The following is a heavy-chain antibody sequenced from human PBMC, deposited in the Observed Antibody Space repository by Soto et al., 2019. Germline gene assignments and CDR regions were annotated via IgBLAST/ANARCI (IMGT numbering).Heavy chain of an antibody. V-gene: IGHV4-31*03. CDR2: IYYSGST. D-gene: IGHD6-13*01. J-gene: IGHJ5*02. CDR1: GGSISSGGYY. CDR3: ARVFSDRSSLFDP. Sequence: SETLSLTCTVSGGSISSGGYYWSWIRQHPGKGLEWIGYIYYSGSTYYNPSLKSRVTISVDTSKNQFSLKLSSVTAADTAVYYCARVFSDRSSLFDPWGQGPLVTVSS.